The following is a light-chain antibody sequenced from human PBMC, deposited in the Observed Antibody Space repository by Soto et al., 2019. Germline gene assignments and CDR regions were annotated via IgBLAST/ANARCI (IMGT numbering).Light chain of an antibody. J-gene: IGKJ5*01. V-gene: IGKV1-9*01. Sequence: IQLTQSPSSLSASVGDRVTVTCRASQGIGTYLAWYQQKIGEAPTVLISTASTLQTGVPSRFSGSGSGTDFSLTISSLQPEDAATYYCQQLDSFPITFGQGTRLDIK. CDR2: TAS. CDR1: QGIGTY. CDR3: QQLDSFPIT.